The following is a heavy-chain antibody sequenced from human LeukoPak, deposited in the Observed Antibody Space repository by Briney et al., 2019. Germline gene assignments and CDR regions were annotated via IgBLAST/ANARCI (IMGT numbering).Heavy chain of an antibody. V-gene: IGHV4-39*01. CDR2: IYHSGST. D-gene: IGHD3-22*01. CDR1: GGPIISTSFY. J-gene: IGHJ5*02. CDR3: ARLYYDSRGYYWFDR. Sequence: PETLSLTCTVSGGPIISTSFYWGWIRQPPGKGLAWLGSIYHSGSTYDNPSLKSRVTISVDRSKNQFSLKLSSVTAADTAVYYCARLYYDSRGYYWFDRWGQGTLVTVSS.